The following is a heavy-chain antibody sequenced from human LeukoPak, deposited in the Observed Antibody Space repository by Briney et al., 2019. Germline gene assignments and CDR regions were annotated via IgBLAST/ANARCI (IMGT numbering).Heavy chain of an antibody. V-gene: IGHV4-61*05. D-gene: IGHD6-6*01. J-gene: IGHJ3*02. CDR3: ARPSQRRARRSAFDI. CDR2: IYYSGST. Sequence: PSETLSLTCTVSGGSISSSSYYWGWIRQPPGKGLEWIGYIYYSGSTNYNPSLKSRVTISVDTSKNQFSLKLSSVTAADTAVYYCARPSQRRARRSAFDIWGQGTMVTVSS. CDR1: GGSISSSSYY.